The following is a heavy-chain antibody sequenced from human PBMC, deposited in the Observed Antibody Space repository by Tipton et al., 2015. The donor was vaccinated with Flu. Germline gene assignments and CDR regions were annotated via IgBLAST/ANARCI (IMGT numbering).Heavy chain of an antibody. CDR1: GDSFTGYW. CDR3: ARHFTAKNWFDP. V-gene: IGHV4-34*01. CDR2: INHGGST. J-gene: IGHJ5*02. D-gene: IGHD3-3*02. Sequence: GLVKPSETLSLTCGVSGDSFTGYWWSWIRQFPGQGLEWIGEINHGGSTYYNPSLTGRVSISGDSSKNQPFLKLRSVTAADTAIYYCARHFTAKNWFDPWGQGIQVTVSS.